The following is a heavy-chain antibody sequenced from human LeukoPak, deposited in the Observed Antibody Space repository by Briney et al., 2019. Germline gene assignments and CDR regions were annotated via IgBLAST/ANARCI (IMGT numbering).Heavy chain of an antibody. D-gene: IGHD3-10*01. CDR3: ARNYGSGSYYNQNWFDP. J-gene: IGHJ5*02. CDR1: GGSISSYY. CDR2: IHYSGST. V-gene: IGHV4-59*01. Sequence: PSETLSLTCTVSGGSISSYYWSWIRQPPGKGLEWIGHIHYSGSTTYNPSLKSRVTTSVDTSKNQFSLKLSSVTAADTAVYYCARNYGSGSYYNQNWFDPWGQGTLVTVSS.